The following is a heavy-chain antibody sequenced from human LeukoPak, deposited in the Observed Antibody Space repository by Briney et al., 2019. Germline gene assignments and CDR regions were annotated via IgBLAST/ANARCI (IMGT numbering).Heavy chain of an antibody. J-gene: IGHJ4*02. Sequence: SETLSLTCTVSGGSISSYYWSWIRQPPGKGLEWIGYIYYSGSTNYNPSLESRVTISVDTSKNQFSLKLSSVTAADTAVYYCAREDRSWFGELFEGFDYWGQGTLVTVSS. D-gene: IGHD3-10*01. CDR2: IYYSGST. CDR3: AREDRSWFGELFEGFDY. V-gene: IGHV4-59*01. CDR1: GGSISSYY.